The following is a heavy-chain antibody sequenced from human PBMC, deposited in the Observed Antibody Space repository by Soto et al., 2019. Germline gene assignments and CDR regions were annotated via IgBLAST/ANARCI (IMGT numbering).Heavy chain of an antibody. V-gene: IGHV3-30*18. D-gene: IGHD3-22*01. J-gene: IGHJ1*01. CDR1: GFTFGRYA. CDR3: AKHMDDSGYFYVEGADH. Sequence: GSLRLSCVASGFTFGRYAMHWVRQPPGRGLEWVAVISYTGANTYYVGSVRGRFTISRDNSKNTLYLQMNSLRAEDTAMYYCAKHMDDSGYFYVEGADHWGQGTLATVSS. CDR2: ISYTGANT.